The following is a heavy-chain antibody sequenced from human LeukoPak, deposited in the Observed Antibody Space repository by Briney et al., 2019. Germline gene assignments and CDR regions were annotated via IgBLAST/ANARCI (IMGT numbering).Heavy chain of an antibody. J-gene: IGHJ6*03. CDR3: ARDAAIFGPYYYMDV. CDR1: GYTFTGYY. D-gene: IGHD3-3*01. Sequence: GASVKVSCKASGYTFTGYYMHWVRQAPGQGLEWMGWINPNSGDTNYAQKFQGRVTMTRDTSISTAYMELSRLRSDDTAVYYCARDAAIFGPYYYMDVWGKGTTVTVSS. CDR2: INPNSGDT. V-gene: IGHV1-2*02.